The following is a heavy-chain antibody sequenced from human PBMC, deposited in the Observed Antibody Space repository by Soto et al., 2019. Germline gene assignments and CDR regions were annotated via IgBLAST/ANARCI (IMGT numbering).Heavy chain of an antibody. CDR1: GYTFTTYD. D-gene: IGHD2-8*01. V-gene: IGHV1-18*01. CDR2: ISTYNGNT. CDR3: ARDPYHVLMVNAPNLYGMDV. Sequence: QVQLVQSGAEVKKPGASVKVSCKASGYTFTTYDISWVRQAPGQGLEWMGRISTYNGNTNYPQSLQGRLTMTTDTSTTTAHMELTSLRSDDTAVYYCARDPYHVLMVNAPNLYGMDVWGQGTPVTVSS. J-gene: IGHJ6*02.